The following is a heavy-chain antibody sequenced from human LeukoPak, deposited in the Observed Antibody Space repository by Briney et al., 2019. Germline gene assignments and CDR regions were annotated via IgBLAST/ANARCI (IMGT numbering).Heavy chain of an antibody. Sequence: GASVKVSCKASGYTFTSYDINGVRQATGQGLEWMGWMNPNSGNTGYAQKFQGRVTMTRNTFISTAYMELSSLRSEDTAVYYCARAPARIAASYVYGMDVWGQGTTVTVSS. V-gene: IGHV1-8*01. D-gene: IGHD6-6*01. CDR3: ARAPARIAASYVYGMDV. CDR1: GYTFTSYD. CDR2: MNPNSGNT. J-gene: IGHJ6*02.